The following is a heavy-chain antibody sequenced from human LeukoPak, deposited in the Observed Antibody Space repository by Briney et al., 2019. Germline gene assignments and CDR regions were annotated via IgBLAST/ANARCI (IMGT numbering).Heavy chain of an antibody. CDR3: AREASGWYRGGWFDP. CDR2: IKQDGSEK. Sequence: GGSLRLSCAASGFTFSSYWMSWVRQAPGKGLEWVANIKQDGSEKYYVDSVKGRFTISRDNAKNSLYLQMNSLRAEDTAVYYCAREASGWYRGGWFDPWGQGALVTVSS. V-gene: IGHV3-7*01. CDR1: GFTFSSYW. D-gene: IGHD6-19*01. J-gene: IGHJ5*02.